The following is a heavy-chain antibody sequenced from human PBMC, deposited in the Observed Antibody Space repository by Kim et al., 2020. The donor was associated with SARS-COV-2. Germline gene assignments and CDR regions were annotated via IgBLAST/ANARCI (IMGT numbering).Heavy chain of an antibody. Sequence: SETLSLTCTVSGGSISSSSYYWGWIRQPPGKGLEWIGSIYYSGSTYYNPSLKSRVTISVDTSKNQFSLKLSSVTAADTAVYYCANQYDSSGIAVAGTLSHPFDYWGQGTLVTVSS. CDR1: GGSISSSSYY. D-gene: IGHD6-19*01. V-gene: IGHV4-39*01. CDR3: ANQYDSSGIAVAGTLSHPFDY. CDR2: IYYSGST. J-gene: IGHJ4*02.